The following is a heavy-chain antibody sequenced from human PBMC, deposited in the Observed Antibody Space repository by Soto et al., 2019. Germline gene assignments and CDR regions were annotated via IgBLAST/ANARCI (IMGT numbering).Heavy chain of an antibody. J-gene: IGHJ5*02. V-gene: IGHV4-4*07. Sequence: QVQLQESGPGLVKPSETLSLTCTVSGGSVSDYYWTWIRQPAGKGLEWIGRISTSGSTNYSPSLKSRVTLSVDTSKNQFSLKLISVTAADTAVYYCARDLGGNNWFDPWGQGTLVTVSS. D-gene: IGHD2-15*01. CDR1: GGSVSDYY. CDR2: ISTSGST. CDR3: ARDLGGNNWFDP.